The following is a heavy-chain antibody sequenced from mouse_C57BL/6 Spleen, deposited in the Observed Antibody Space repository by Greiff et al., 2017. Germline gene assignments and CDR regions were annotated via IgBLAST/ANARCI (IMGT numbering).Heavy chain of an antibody. CDR1: GYSFTGYY. V-gene: IGHV1-42*01. J-gene: IGHJ1*03. CDR3: ARLYGSSYFDV. Sequence: VQLQQSGPELVKPGASVKISCKASGYSFTGYYMNWVKQSPEKSLEWIGEINPSTGGTTYNQKFKAKATLTVDKSSSTAYMQRKSLTSEDSAVYYCARLYGSSYFDVWGTGTTVTVSS. D-gene: IGHD1-1*01. CDR2: INPSTGGT.